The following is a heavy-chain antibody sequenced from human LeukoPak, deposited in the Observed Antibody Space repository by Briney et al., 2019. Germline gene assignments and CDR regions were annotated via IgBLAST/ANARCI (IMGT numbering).Heavy chain of an antibody. CDR2: ISDSGANT. V-gene: IGHV3-23*01. Sequence: GGSLRLSCAASGFTFSTYAMSWVRQAPGKGLEWVSTISDSGANTYYADSVRGRFTISRDNSKNTLYLQKNSLRADDTAIYYCAGVRVTTTLIDYWGQGTLVTVSS. D-gene: IGHD4-17*01. CDR3: AGVRVTTTLIDY. J-gene: IGHJ4*02. CDR1: GFTFSTYA.